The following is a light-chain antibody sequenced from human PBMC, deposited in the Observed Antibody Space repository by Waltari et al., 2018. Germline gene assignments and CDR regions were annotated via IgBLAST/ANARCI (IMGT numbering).Light chain of an antibody. J-gene: IGKJ3*01. V-gene: IGKV1-33*01. CDR3: QQYDNLPV. CDR2: DAS. CDR1: QDISNY. Sequence: DFHMTQSPSSLSASVGDRVTITCQASQDISNYLNWYQHKPGKAPKLLIYDASNLETGVPSRFSGSGSGTDFTFTISSLQPEDIATYYCQQYDNLPVFGPGTKVDIK.